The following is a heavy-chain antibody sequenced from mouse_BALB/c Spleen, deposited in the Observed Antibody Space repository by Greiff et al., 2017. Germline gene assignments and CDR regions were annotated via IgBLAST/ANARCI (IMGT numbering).Heavy chain of an antibody. J-gene: IGHJ4*01. CDR1: GYTFTSYN. CDR3: AKEGYGNYAYAMDY. V-gene: IGHV1-12*01. Sequence: QVQLKQPGAELVKPGASVKMSCKASGYTFTSYNMHWVKQTPGQGLEWIGAIYPGNGDTSYNQKFKGKATLTADKSSSTAYMQLSSLTSEDSAVYYCAKEGYGNYAYAMDYWGQGTSVTVSS. CDR2: IYPGNGDT. D-gene: IGHD2-10*02.